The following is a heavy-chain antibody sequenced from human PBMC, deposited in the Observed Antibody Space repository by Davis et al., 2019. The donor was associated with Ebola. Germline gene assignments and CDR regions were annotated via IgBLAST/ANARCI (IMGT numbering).Heavy chain of an antibody. J-gene: IGHJ4*02. V-gene: IGHV1-18*01. D-gene: IGHD2-15*01. Sequence: ASVKVSCKASGYTFTSYGISWVRQAPGQGLEWMGWISAYNGNTNSAQKLQGRVTMTTDTSTSTAYMDLRSLRSDDTAVYYCARTLGYCSGGSCYQNDYWGQGTLVTVSS. CDR2: ISAYNGNT. CDR3: ARTLGYCSGGSCYQNDY. CDR1: GYTFTSYG.